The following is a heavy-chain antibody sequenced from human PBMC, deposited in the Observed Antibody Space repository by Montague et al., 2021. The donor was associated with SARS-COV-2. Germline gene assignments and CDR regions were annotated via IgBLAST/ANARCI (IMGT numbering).Heavy chain of an antibody. J-gene: IGHJ4*02. CDR1: GDSISRYY. Sequence: SETLSPTCTVSGDSISRYYWRWIRQPPGKGLEWMCYHYKSGSTKXSPTLKSRIAMSVDTSENQFSLKLFSVTAADTAVYYCARVVVDASGWYHFDYWGQGALVTVSS. CDR2: HYKSGST. CDR3: ARVVVDASGWYHFDY. D-gene: IGHD6-19*01. V-gene: IGHV4-59*12.